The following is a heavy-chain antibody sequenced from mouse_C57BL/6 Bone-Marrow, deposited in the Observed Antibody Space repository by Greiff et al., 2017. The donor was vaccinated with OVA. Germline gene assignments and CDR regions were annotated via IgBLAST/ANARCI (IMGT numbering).Heavy chain of an antibody. Sequence: VQLQQSGAELARPGASVKLSCKASGYTFTSYGISWVKQRTGQGLEWIGEIYPRSGNTYYNEKFKGTATLTADKSSSTAYMELRSLTSEDSAVYFCARYGGLRGNYFDYWGQGTTLTVSS. CDR1: GYTFTSYG. CDR2: IYPRSGNT. CDR3: ARYGGLRGNYFDY. J-gene: IGHJ2*01. D-gene: IGHD2-4*01. V-gene: IGHV1-81*01.